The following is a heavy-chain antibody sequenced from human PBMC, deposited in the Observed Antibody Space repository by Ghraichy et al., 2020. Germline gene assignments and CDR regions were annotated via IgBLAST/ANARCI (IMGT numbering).Heavy chain of an antibody. V-gene: IGHV4-39*07. CDR1: GGSISSGDYY. J-gene: IGHJ4*02. CDR3: ARGRTIAAGAN. Sequence: SETLSLTCSVSGGSISSGDYYWGWIRQPPGKGLEWIGTIYYSGNTYYNPSLKSRVTMSVDTSNNQFSLKLSSVTAADTAVYYCARGRTIAAGANWGQGTLVTVSS. CDR2: IYYSGNT. D-gene: IGHD6-13*01.